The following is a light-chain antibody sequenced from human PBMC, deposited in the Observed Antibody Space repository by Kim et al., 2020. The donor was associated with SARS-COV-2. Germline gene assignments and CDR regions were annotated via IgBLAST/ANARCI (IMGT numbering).Light chain of an antibody. J-gene: IGLJ2*01. V-gene: IGLV2-14*03. CDR3: SSYTSSSTVV. Sequence: GQSITCAGPGTSSDVGGYNYVSWYQQHPGKAPKLMIYDVSNRPSGVSNRFSGSKSGNTASLTISGLQAEDEADYYCSSYTSSSTVVFGGGTQLTVL. CDR2: DVS. CDR1: SSDVGGYNY.